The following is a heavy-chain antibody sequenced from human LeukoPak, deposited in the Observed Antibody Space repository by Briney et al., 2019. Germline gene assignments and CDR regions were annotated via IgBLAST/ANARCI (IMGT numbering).Heavy chain of an antibody. Sequence: ASVKVSSKASGYTFTSYGISWVRQAPGQGLEWMGWISAYNGNTNYAQKLQGIVTMTTDTSTSTAYMELRSLRSDDTAVYYCARDTLETARQYYYYGMDVWGQGTTVTVSS. J-gene: IGHJ6*02. D-gene: IGHD5-24*01. CDR1: GYTFTSYG. CDR2: ISAYNGNT. V-gene: IGHV1-18*01. CDR3: ARDTLETARQYYYYGMDV.